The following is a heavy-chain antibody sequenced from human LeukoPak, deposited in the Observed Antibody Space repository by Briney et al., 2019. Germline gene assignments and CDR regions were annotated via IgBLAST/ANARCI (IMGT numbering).Heavy chain of an antibody. CDR2: LSGSGGST. J-gene: IGHJ4*02. V-gene: IGHV3-23*01. Sequence: GGSLRLSCAASGFTFSSYAMSWVRQAPGKGLEWVSALSGSGGSTYYADSVKGRFTISRDNSKNTLYLQMNSLRAGDTAVYYCAKPVLGTFGVVITLYYFDYWGQGTLVTVSS. CDR1: GFTFSSYA. D-gene: IGHD3-3*01. CDR3: AKPVLGTFGVVITLYYFDY.